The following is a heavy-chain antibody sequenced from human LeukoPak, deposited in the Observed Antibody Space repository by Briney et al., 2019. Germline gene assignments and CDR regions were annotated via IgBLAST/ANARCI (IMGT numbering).Heavy chain of an antibody. CDR3: AKHYMGSSYNRGLDY. CDR2: IYYSANT. V-gene: IGHV4-39*01. CDR1: GGSISSTISY. D-gene: IGHD3-10*01. Sequence: SETLSLTCTVSGGSISSTISYWGWIRQPPGKGLEWIGTIYYSANTYYNPSLESRVTISVDTSKNQFSLKLSSVTAADTAIYYCAKHYMGSSYNRGLDYWGQGTLVTVSS. J-gene: IGHJ4*02.